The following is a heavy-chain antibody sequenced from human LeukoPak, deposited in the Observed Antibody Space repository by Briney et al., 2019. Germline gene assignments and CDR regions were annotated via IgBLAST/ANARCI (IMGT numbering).Heavy chain of an antibody. CDR2: ISSNGGSK. Sequence: GGSLRLSCTASGFTFGDYAMTWVRQTPGKGLEYGSAISSNGGSKYYANSVKGRFTISRDNSKNTLYLQMGSLRAEDMAVYYCARYGSGSNFDYWGQGTLVTVSS. D-gene: IGHD3-10*01. CDR3: ARYGSGSNFDY. V-gene: IGHV3-64*01. J-gene: IGHJ4*02. CDR1: GFTFGDYA.